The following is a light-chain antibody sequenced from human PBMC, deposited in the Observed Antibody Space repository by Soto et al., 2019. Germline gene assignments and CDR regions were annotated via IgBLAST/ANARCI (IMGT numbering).Light chain of an antibody. Sequence: QSVLTQPPSASGSPGQSVTISCTGTSSGVGGYNYVSWYQQHPGKAPKFLIFEVSRRPSGVPDRFSGSKSGNTASLTVSGLQVDDEADYYCSSYAGSNNPVIFGGGTKLTVL. CDR1: SSGVGGYNY. J-gene: IGLJ2*01. CDR3: SSYAGSNNPVI. V-gene: IGLV2-8*01. CDR2: EVS.